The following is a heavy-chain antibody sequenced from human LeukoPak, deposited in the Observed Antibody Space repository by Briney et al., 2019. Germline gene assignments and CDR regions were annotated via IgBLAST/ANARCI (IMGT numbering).Heavy chain of an antibody. CDR1: GGSISSGSYY. V-gene: IGHV4-61*02. J-gene: IGHJ3*02. D-gene: IGHD3-9*01. CDR3: ARRPYYDVLTAYDSSRAFDI. Sequence: SETLSLTCTVSGGSISSGSYYWSWIRQPARKGLEWIGRIYTSGSTNYNPSLKSRVTISVDTSKNQFSLKLSSVTAADTAVYYCARRPYYDVLTAYDSSRAFDIWGRGTMVTVSS. CDR2: IYTSGST.